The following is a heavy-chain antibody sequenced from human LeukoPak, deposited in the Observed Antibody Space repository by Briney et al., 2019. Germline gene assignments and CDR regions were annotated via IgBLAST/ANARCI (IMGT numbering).Heavy chain of an antibody. CDR2: IYYSGST. J-gene: IGHJ5*02. CDR1: GGSVSSDSYY. CDR3: AKRAVTTAAYLWFDP. V-gene: IGHV4-61*03. D-gene: IGHD2-2*01. Sequence: SETLSLTCTVSGGSVSSDSYYWSWIRQPPGKGLEWIGYIYYSGSTTYNPSLESRLTISIDTSKNHFSLKLSSVTAADTAVYYCAKRAVTTAAYLWFDPWGQGTLVTVSS.